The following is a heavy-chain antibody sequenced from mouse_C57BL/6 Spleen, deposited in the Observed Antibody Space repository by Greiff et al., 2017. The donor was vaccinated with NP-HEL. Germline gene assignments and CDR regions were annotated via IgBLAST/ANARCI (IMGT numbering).Heavy chain of an antibody. CDR3: ARDSNYEGFDG. D-gene: IGHD2-5*01. V-gene: IGHV5-4*01. CDR1: GFTFSSYA. Sequence: EVQGVESGGGLVKPGGSLKLSCAASGFTFSSYAMSWVRQTPDKRLEWVATISDGGSYTYYPDNVKGRFTISRDNAKNNLYLQMSHLKSEDTAMYYCARDSNYEGFDGWGTGTTVTVSS. J-gene: IGHJ1*03. CDR2: ISDGGSYT.